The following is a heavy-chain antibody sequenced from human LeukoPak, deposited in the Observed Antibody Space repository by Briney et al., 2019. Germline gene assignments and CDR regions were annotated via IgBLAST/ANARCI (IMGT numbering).Heavy chain of an antibody. CDR3: ARFAIVGATMRWFDP. Sequence: ASVTVSCKASGYTFTSYDINWVRQAPGQGLEWMGWMNPNSGNTGYAQRFQGRVTMTRNTSISTAYMELSSLRSEDTAVYYCARFAIVGATMRWFDPWGQGTLVTVSS. CDR2: MNPNSGNT. J-gene: IGHJ5*02. D-gene: IGHD1-26*01. CDR1: GYTFTSYD. V-gene: IGHV1-8*01.